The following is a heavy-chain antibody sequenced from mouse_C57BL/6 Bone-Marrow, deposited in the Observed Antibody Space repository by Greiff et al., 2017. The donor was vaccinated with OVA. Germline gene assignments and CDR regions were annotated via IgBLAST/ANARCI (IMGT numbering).Heavy chain of an antibody. CDR2: INSDGGST. J-gene: IGHJ3*01. D-gene: IGHD1-1*01. CDR1: EYAFPSHD. Sequence: EVKLMESGGGLVQPGESLKLSCESNEYAFPSHDMSWVRKTPEQRLELVAAINSDGGSTYYPDTMERRFIISRDNTKKTLYLQMSRLRSEDTALYYCERRGDYAAWFAYWGQGTLVTVSA. V-gene: IGHV5-2*03. CDR3: ERRGDYAAWFAY.